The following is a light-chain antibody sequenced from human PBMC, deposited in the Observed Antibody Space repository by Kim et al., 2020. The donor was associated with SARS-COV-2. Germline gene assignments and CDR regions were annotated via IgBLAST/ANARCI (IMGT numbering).Light chain of an antibody. V-gene: IGLV1-51*01. J-gene: IGLJ2*01. Sequence: QSVLTRPPSVSAAPGQKVTISCSGSRSNTGNNFVSWYQQLPGTAPKLLIYDNDKRPSGIPDRFSGSKSGTSATLGITGLQTGDEADYYCGTWDTSLSAGVFGGGTQLTVL. CDR1: RSNTGNNF. CDR2: DND. CDR3: GTWDTSLSAGV.